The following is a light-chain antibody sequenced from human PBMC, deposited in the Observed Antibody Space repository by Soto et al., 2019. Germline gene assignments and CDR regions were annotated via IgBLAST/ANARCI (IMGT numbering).Light chain of an antibody. CDR1: QGIGNY. V-gene: IGKV1-27*01. CDR2: AAS. J-gene: IGKJ1*01. Sequence: DIQMTQSPSSLSASLGDRVTMSCRASQGIGNYLAWYQLQPGKVPKLLIYAASTLQSGVPSRFSGSGSGTDFTLTISSLQPEDVATYFCRKYNSAPRTFGQGTKVEI. CDR3: RKYNSAPRT.